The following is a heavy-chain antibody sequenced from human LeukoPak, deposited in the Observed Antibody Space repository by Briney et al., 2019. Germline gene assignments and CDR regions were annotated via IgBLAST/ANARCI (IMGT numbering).Heavy chain of an antibody. CDR1: GGTFSSYA. CDR2: IIPIFGTA. Sequence: VASVEVSCKASGGTFSSYAISWVRQAPGQGLEWMGGIIPIFGTANYAQKFQGRVTITTDESTSTAYMELSSLRSEDTAVYYCASSHPQRRFYFDYWGRGTLVTVSS. V-gene: IGHV1-69*05. J-gene: IGHJ4*02. D-gene: IGHD1-1*01. CDR3: ASSHPQRRFYFDY.